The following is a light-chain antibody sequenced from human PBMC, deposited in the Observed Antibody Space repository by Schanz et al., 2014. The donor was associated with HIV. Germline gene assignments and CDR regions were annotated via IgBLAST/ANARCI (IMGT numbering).Light chain of an antibody. V-gene: IGLV1-40*01. Sequence: QSVLTQPPSVSGAPGQSVTVSCTGSSSNIGAGYDVHWYQQLPGTVPKLLIYGYSNRPSGVPDRFSGSKSGNTASLTISGLQAEDEADYYCSSYADGGTYVFGTGTKLTVL. CDR1: SSNIGAGYD. CDR2: GYS. CDR3: SSYADGGTYV. J-gene: IGLJ1*01.